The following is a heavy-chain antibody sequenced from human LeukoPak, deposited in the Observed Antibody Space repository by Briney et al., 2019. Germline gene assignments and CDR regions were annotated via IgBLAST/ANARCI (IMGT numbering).Heavy chain of an antibody. CDR2: IRERGGST. D-gene: IGHD3-10*01. J-gene: IGHJ4*02. CDR3: AKRGVVIRGILVIGYHQEAYHYDF. CDR1: GISLSNYA. V-gene: IGHV3-23*01. Sequence: GGSLRLSCVVSGISLSNYAMTWVRQAPGKGLEWVSYIRERGGSTTYADSVKGRFTISRDTSLNTLYLQMNNLRAEDTAVYFCAKRGVVIRGILVIGYHQEAYHYDFWGQGVLVTVSS.